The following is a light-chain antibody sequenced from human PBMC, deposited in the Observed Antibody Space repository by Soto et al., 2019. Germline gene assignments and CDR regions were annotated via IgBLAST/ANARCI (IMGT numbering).Light chain of an antibody. Sequence: SYELTQQPSVSVSPGQTARITCSGDALPKQYAYWYQQKPGQAPVSVIYKDTERPSGIPERFSGSTSGTTVTLTISGVQAEDEADYYCQSADSSGTYYVFGTGTKVTVL. J-gene: IGLJ1*01. CDR3: QSADSSGTYYV. CDR1: ALPKQY. V-gene: IGLV3-25*02. CDR2: KDT.